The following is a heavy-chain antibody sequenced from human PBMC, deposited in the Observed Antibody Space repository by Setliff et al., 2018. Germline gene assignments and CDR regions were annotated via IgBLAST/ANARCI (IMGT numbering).Heavy chain of an antibody. Sequence: ASVKVSCKVSGYTFTVYTMNWVRQAPGQGLEWMGWINTYTGSPTYAQGFTGRFVFSLDTSVSTAYLQISSLKAEDTAVYYCARDPAAWEVPFDCWGQGTLVTVSS. V-gene: IGHV7-4-1*02. CDR2: INTYTGSP. D-gene: IGHD1-26*01. J-gene: IGHJ4*02. CDR1: GYTFTVYT. CDR3: ARDPAAWEVPFDC.